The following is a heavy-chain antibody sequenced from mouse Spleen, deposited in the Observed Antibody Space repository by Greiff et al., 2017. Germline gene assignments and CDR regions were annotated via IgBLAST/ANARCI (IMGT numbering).Heavy chain of an antibody. V-gene: IGHV5-17*01. Sequence: EVQVVESGGGLVKPGGSLKLSCAASGFTFSDYGMHWVRQAPEKGLEWVAYISSGSSTIYYADTVKGRFTISRDNAKNTLFLQMTSLRSEDTAMYYCARDFTGTEFAYWGQGTLVTVSA. CDR2: ISSGSSTI. CDR1: GFTFSDYG. J-gene: IGHJ3*01. D-gene: IGHD4-1*01. CDR3: ARDFTGTEFAY.